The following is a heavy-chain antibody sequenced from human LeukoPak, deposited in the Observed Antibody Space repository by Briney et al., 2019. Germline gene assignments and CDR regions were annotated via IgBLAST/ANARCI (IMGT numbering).Heavy chain of an antibody. V-gene: IGHV3-30-3*01. Sequence: GGSLRLSCAASGFTFSSYAMHWVRQAPGKGLEWVAVISNDGSNKYYADFVKGRFTISRDNSKNTLYLQMNSLRAEDTAVYYCAKDTYYYDSSGYYPAPYYYYGMDVWGQGTTVTVSS. J-gene: IGHJ6*02. CDR3: AKDTYYYDSSGYYPAPYYYYGMDV. CDR1: GFTFSSYA. D-gene: IGHD3-22*01. CDR2: ISNDGSNK.